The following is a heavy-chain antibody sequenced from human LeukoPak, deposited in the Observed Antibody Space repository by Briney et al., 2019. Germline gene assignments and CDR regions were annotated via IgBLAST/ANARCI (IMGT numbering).Heavy chain of an antibody. CDR3: ARDREAQLVLFAFDI. V-gene: IGHV4-59*11. D-gene: IGHD6-6*01. J-gene: IGHJ3*02. Sequence: SETLSLTCSVSGGXISRHYCSWIRQPPGKGLEWIGYIYYSGSTNYSPSLKSRVTISVDTSKNQFSLKLNSVTAADTAVYYCARDREAQLVLFAFDIWGQGTMVTVSS. CDR1: GGXISRHY. CDR2: IYYSGST.